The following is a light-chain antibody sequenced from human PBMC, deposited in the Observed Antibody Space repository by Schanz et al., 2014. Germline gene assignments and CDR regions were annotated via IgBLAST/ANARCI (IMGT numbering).Light chain of an antibody. V-gene: IGLV2-14*03. CDR1: SSDVGAYNY. CDR3: GSYTTSINDV. Sequence: QSVLTQPASVSGSPGQSITISCTGTSSDVGAYNYVSWYQQHPGKAPKVMIYDVSNRPSGVSDRFSGSKSGNTASLTISGLQAEDEADYYCGSYTTSINDVFGTGTKVTVL. J-gene: IGLJ1*01. CDR2: DVS.